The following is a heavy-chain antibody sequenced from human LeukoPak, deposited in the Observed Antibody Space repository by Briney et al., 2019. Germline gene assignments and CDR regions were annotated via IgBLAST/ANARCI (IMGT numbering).Heavy chain of an antibody. V-gene: IGHV3-21*01. Sequence: GGSLRLSCAASGFTFSTYTMTWVRQAPGKGLEWVSSISSSSTYMFYADSVKGRFTISRDNTKNSLYLQMNSLRAEDTAVYYCARVRDLYRDYWGQGTLVTVSS. CDR3: ARVRDLYRDY. J-gene: IGHJ4*02. D-gene: IGHD2-2*02. CDR2: ISSSSTYM. CDR1: GFTFSTYT.